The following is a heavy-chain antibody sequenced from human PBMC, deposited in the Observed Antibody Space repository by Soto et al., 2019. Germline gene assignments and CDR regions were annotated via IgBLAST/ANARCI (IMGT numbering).Heavy chain of an antibody. CDR1: GGTFSTYA. CDR2: IIPMFGTA. V-gene: IGHV1-69*01. Sequence: QVQLVQSGAEVKKPGSSVQVSCKASGGTFSTYAITWVRQAPGQGLEWMGGIIPMFGTANYAQKFRGRVTVTADESTSTAHMELSSLRSEATAVYYCARGWETVGTTTPFAYWGQVTLVTVSS. D-gene: IGHD1-26*01. J-gene: IGHJ4*02. CDR3: ARGWETVGTTTPFAY.